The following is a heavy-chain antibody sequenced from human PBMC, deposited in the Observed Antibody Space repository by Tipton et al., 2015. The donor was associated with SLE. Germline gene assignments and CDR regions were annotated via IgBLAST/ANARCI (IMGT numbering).Heavy chain of an antibody. D-gene: IGHD4-11*01. CDR2: IYTNENT. CDR3: AREFLNPVTTVHYYFDL. CDR1: GDSFKTYY. Sequence: GLVKPSETLSLTCTVSGDSFKTYYWNWIRQPPGKGLEWIRRIYTNENTNYNPSLKSRVTMSVDTSKNHFSLKLISVTAADTAVYYCAREFLNPVTTVHYYFDLWGRGTLVTVSS. J-gene: IGHJ2*01. V-gene: IGHV4-4*07.